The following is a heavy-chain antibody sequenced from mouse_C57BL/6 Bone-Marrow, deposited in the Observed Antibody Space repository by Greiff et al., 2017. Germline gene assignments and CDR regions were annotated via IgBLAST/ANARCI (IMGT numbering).Heavy chain of an antibody. D-gene: IGHD1-1*01. Sequence: QVQLQQSGAELVKPGASVKISCKASGYTFTDYYINWVKQRPGQGLEWIGKIGPGSGSTYYNEKFKGKATLTADKSSSTAYMQLSSLTSEDSAVYVCAREGITTVVAPYYFDYWGQGTTLTVSS. CDR2: IGPGSGST. V-gene: IGHV1-77*01. CDR1: GYTFTDYY. J-gene: IGHJ2*01. CDR3: AREGITTVVAPYYFDY.